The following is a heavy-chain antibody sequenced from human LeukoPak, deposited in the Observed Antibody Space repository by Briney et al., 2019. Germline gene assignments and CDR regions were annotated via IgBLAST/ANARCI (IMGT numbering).Heavy chain of an antibody. D-gene: IGHD6-13*01. CDR2: INPNSGGT. Sequence: ASVKVSCKASEYTFTGYYMHWVRQAPGQGLEWMGWINPNSGGTNYAQKFQGRVTMTRDTSISTAYMELRSLRSDDTAVYYCARDRWVRQQLVLILDYWGQGTLVTVSS. V-gene: IGHV1-2*02. CDR3: ARDRWVRQQLVLILDY. CDR1: EYTFTGYY. J-gene: IGHJ4*02.